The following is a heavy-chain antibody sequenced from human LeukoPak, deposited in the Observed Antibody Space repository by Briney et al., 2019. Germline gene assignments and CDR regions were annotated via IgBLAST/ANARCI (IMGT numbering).Heavy chain of an antibody. J-gene: IGHJ4*02. V-gene: IGHV3-23*01. CDR1: GFTFSSYG. D-gene: IGHD3-22*01. CDR3: AKTNGYYDL. CDR2: ISGSGGNT. Sequence: GGSLRLPCAASGFTFSSYGMSWVRQAPGKGLEWVSSISGSGGNTYYADSVKGRFTISRDNSKSTMYLQMNSLRAEDTAVYHCAKTNGYYDLWGQGTLVTVSS.